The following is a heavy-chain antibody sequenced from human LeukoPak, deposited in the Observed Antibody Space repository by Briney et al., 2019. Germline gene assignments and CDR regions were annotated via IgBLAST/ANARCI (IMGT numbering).Heavy chain of an antibody. CDR2: IYTSGGT. J-gene: IGHJ4*02. CDR1: GSSISSYY. Sequence: SETLSLTCTVSGSSISSYYWSWIRQPAGKGLEWIGRIYTSGGTNYNPSLKSRVTMSIDTSKNQFSLKLSSVTAADTAVYYCARDYYDSSGYYYALWGQGTLVTVSS. V-gene: IGHV4-4*07. D-gene: IGHD3-22*01. CDR3: ARDYYDSSGYYYAL.